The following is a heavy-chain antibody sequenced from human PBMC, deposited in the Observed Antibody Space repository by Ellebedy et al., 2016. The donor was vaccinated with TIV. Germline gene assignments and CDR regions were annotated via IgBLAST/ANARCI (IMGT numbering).Heavy chain of an antibody. J-gene: IGHJ4*02. Sequence: GESLKISCAASGFSFQDYAMTWVRQAPGKGLEWVATISGPGTATYYADSVKGRFTISRDNSKNTLYLEMNSLRAEDTAVYYCVRAPRGQYYFDYWGQGTLVTVSS. D-gene: IGHD5-12*01. CDR1: GFSFQDYA. V-gene: IGHV3-23*01. CDR2: ISGPGTAT. CDR3: VRAPRGQYYFDY.